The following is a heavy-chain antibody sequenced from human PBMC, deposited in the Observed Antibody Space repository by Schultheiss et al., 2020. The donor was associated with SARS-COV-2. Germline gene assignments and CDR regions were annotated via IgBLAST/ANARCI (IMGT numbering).Heavy chain of an antibody. J-gene: IGHJ2*01. V-gene: IGHV4-61*08. CDR2: SYYSGST. CDR1: GGSISSGGYY. Sequence: SETLSLTCTVSGGSISSGGYYCNWIRQSPGKGLEWIGYSYYSGSTNYNPSLKSRVTISVDTSKSQFSLNLSSVTAADTAVYYCARGVAAAGLNWYFDLWGRGTPVTVSS. CDR3: ARGVAAAGLNWYFDL. D-gene: IGHD6-13*01.